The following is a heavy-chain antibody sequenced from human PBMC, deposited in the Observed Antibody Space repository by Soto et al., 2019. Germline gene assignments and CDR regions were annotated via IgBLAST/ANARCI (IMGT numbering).Heavy chain of an antibody. Sequence: DVQLVESGGGLVQPGGSLRLSCAASGFTFNNYWMHWVRQPPGKGLMWVSRINTDGTRTTYADSVKGRFAISRDNAKNTVYLQMNSLRADDTAVYFCARVKSGSYDWSDPWGQGTLVTVSS. V-gene: IGHV3-74*01. J-gene: IGHJ5*02. CDR2: INTDGTRT. CDR1: GFTFNNYW. D-gene: IGHD3-10*01. CDR3: ARVKSGSYDWSDP.